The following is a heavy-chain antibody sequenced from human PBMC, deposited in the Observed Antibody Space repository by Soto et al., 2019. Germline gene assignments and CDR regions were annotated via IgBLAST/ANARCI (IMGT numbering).Heavy chain of an antibody. V-gene: IGHV1-3*01. CDR2: INAGNGNT. CDR3: AKTSGEQRLKYYYYMDV. Sequence: ASVKVSCKASGYTFTSYAMHWVRQAPEQRLEWMGWINAGNGNTKYSQKFQGRVTITRDTSTSTAYMELRSLRSDDTAVYYCAKTSGEQRLKYYYYMDVWGKGTTVTVSS. CDR1: GYTFTSYA. D-gene: IGHD6-25*01. J-gene: IGHJ6*03.